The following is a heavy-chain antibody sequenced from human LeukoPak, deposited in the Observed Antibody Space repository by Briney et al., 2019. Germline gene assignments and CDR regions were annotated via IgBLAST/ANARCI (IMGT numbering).Heavy chain of an antibody. Sequence: PGGSLRLSCAASGFTFSSYAMHWVRQAPGKGLEYVSAISSNGGSTYYANSVKGRFTISRDNSKNTLYLQMGSLRAEDMAVYYCAKSRGGSYYYGYFDLWGRGTLVTVSS. CDR3: AKSRGGSYYYGYFDL. CDR1: GFTFSSYA. J-gene: IGHJ2*01. V-gene: IGHV3-64*01. D-gene: IGHD1-26*01. CDR2: ISSNGGST.